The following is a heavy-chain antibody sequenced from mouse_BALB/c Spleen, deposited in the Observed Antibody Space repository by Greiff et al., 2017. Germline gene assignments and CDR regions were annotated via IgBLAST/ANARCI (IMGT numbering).Heavy chain of an antibody. CDR2: INSNGGST. Sequence: EVKVVESGGGLVQPGGSLKLSCAASGFTFSSYGMSWVRQTPDKRLELVATINSNGGSTYYPDSVKGRFTISRDNAKNTLYLQMSSLKSEDTAMYYCARRDYFDAMDYWGQGTSVTVSA. CDR1: GFTFSSYG. J-gene: IGHJ4*01. D-gene: IGHD1-1*01. CDR3: ARRDYFDAMDY. V-gene: IGHV5-6-3*01.